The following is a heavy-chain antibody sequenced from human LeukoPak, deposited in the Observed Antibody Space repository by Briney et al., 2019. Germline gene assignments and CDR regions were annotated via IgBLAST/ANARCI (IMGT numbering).Heavy chain of an antibody. J-gene: IGHJ6*04. Sequence: GGSLRLSCAASGFTFSSYEMNWVRQAPGKGLEWVSYISSSGSNIYYADSVKGRFTISRDNAKNSLYLQMNSLRAEDTAVYYCARGHTAILYGMDVWGKGTTVTVSS. CDR1: GFTFSSYE. V-gene: IGHV3-48*03. CDR2: ISSSGSNI. D-gene: IGHD5-18*01. CDR3: ARGHTAILYGMDV.